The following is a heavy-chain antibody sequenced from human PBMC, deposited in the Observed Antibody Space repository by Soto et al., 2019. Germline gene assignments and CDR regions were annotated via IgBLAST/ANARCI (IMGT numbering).Heavy chain of an antibody. J-gene: IGHJ4*02. CDR3: ARGGPEMATIHPTYYFDY. D-gene: IGHD5-12*01. V-gene: IGHV1-69*13. CDR1: GGTFSSYA. CDR2: IIPIFGTA. Sequence: ASVTVSCTASGGTFSSYAISWVRQAPGQGLEWMGGIIPIFGTANYAQKFQGRVTITADESTSTAYMELSSLRSEDTAVYYCARGGPEMATIHPTYYFDYWGQGTLVTVSS.